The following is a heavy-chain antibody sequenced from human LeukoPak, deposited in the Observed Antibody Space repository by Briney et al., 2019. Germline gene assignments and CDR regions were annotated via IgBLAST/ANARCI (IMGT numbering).Heavy chain of an antibody. CDR2: AYTTRTT. Sequence: SETLSLTCTVSGGSVSSCYWGWVRQPAGKGLEWIGRAYTTRTTQYNPSLESRVTMSVDTSKNQFSLTLTSVTAADTAVYYCARQGYTISYYYMDVWGKGTTVTVSS. CDR3: ARQGYTISYYYMDV. V-gene: IGHV4-4*07. D-gene: IGHD5-12*01. CDR1: GGSVSSCY. J-gene: IGHJ6*03.